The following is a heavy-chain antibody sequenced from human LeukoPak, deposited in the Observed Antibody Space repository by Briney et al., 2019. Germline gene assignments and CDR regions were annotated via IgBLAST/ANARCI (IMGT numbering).Heavy chain of an antibody. CDR3: ARTTAIDAFDI. V-gene: IGHV3-21*01. CDR2: ISSSSSYI. CDR1: GFSFNTYN. D-gene: IGHD4-17*01. Sequence: PGGSLRLSCAASGFSFNTYNMNWVPQAPGKGLEWVSSISSSSSYIYYADSVKGRFTISRDNAKNSLYLQMNSLRAEDTAVYYCARTTAIDAFDIWGQGTMVTVSS. J-gene: IGHJ3*02.